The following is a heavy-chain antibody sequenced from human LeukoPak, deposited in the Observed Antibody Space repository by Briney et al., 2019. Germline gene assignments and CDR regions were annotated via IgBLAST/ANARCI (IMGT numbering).Heavy chain of an antibody. J-gene: IGHJ4*02. V-gene: IGHV3-23*01. CDR1: GFTFSSSA. CDR2: ISIDVDKT. Sequence: GGSLRLSCEASGFTFSSSAMTWVRQAPGRGLEWVSSISIDVDKTYYADSVKGRVTISRDNSKTTLYLQMNSLRAEDTAVYYCAKFSRSYCSSTRCSKYFDYWGQGTLVTVSS. D-gene: IGHD2-2*01. CDR3: AKFSRSYCSSTRCSKYFDY.